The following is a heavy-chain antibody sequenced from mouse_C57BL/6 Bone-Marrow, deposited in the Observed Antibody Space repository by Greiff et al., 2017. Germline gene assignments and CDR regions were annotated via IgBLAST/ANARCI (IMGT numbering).Heavy chain of an antibody. CDR1: GYTFTSYW. D-gene: IGHD1-1*01. V-gene: IGHV1-61*01. CDR2: IYPSVSDT. Sequence: QVQLQQPGAELVRPGSSVKLSCKASGYTFTSYWMDWVKQRPGQGLEWIGNIYPSVSDTHYNQKFKDKATVTVDKSSSTAYMQLSSLTSEDAAVYYCARSDYYGSGDYWGQGTTLTVSS. CDR3: ARSDYYGSGDY. J-gene: IGHJ2*01.